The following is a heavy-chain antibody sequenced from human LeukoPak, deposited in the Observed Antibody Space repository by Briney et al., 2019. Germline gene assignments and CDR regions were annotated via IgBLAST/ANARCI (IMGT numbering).Heavy chain of an antibody. CDR2: IKIDGST. J-gene: IGHJ1*01. V-gene: IGHV3-74*01. D-gene: IGHD3-22*01. Sequence: GGSLRLSCAASGFTFSTYWMHWVRQAPGKGLVWVSFIKIDGSTNYADAVKARFTISRDNAKNTLSLQTNSLRPEDTGVYYCARAPSEIGGYYPEYLRHWGQGTLVTVSS. CDR3: ARAPSEIGGYYPEYLRH. CDR1: GFTFSTYW.